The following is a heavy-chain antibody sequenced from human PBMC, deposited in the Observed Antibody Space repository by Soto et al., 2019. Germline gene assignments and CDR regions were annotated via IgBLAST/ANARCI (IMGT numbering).Heavy chain of an antibody. CDR1: GSTFSIAW. Sequence: EVQLVESGGGLVKPGGSLRLSCAASGSTFSIAWMSWVRQAPGKGLEWVGRIYSKTDGGTTDYAAPVKGRCTISRDDSQNTLWLQMNSLKIEDTAVYYCTVYGGNGAFDSWGQGTLVTVSS. D-gene: IGHD4-17*01. CDR3: TVYGGNGAFDS. V-gene: IGHV3-15*01. CDR2: IYSKTDGGTT. J-gene: IGHJ4*02.